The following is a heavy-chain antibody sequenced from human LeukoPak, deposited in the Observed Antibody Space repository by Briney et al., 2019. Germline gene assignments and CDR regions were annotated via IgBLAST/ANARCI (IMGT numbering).Heavy chain of an antibody. Sequence: SETLSLTCSVSGYSISRAYFWGWIRPPPGKGLEWIGSIYHSGSTYYNPSLKSRVTISVDTSKNQFSLELSSVTAADTAVYYCARGLSVRGVIFGGYYYYYMDVWGKGTTVTVSS. D-gene: IGHD3-10*02. CDR1: GYSISRAYF. CDR2: IYHSGST. CDR3: ARGLSVRGVIFGGYYYYYMDV. V-gene: IGHV4-38-2*02. J-gene: IGHJ6*03.